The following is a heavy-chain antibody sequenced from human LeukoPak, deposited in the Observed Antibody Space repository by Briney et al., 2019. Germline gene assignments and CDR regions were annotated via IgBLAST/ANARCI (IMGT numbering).Heavy chain of an antibody. J-gene: IGHJ4*02. CDR1: GDSISSYY. V-gene: IGHV4-59*01. Sequence: PSETLSLTCTVSGDSISSYYWSWIRQPPGRGLEWIGYIFYSGSTNYNPSLKSRVTISLDTPKNQFSLGLNSVTAADTAVYYCARGVAGYGPYDYWGQGTLVTVSS. CDR3: ARGVAGYGPYDY. D-gene: IGHD5-12*01. CDR2: IFYSGST.